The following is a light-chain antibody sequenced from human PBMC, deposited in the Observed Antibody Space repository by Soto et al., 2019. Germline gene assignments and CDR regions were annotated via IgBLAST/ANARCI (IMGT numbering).Light chain of an antibody. J-gene: IGKJ2*01. Sequence: DIQMTQFPYSLSAFVGGRVTITCRASQGITTFVAWFQQKPGKAPRSLIFAASTLQSGVPSKFSGSGSGTDCTLTISNLQPEDLATYYCQQYKSYPYTFGQGTKLEIK. V-gene: IGKV1-16*02. CDR1: QGITTF. CDR2: AAS. CDR3: QQYKSYPYT.